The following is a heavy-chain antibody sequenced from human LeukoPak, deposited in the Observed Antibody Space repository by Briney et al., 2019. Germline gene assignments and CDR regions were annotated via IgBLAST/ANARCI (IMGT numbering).Heavy chain of an antibody. CDR2: IQEDGGEK. D-gene: IGHD6-19*01. Sequence: GGSLRLSCAASGFTFSIYWMTWVRQAPGKGLEWVANIQEDGGEKYYVDSVKGRFTISKDNAKNSLYLQMNSLRAEDTAVYYCARRAVAGTLDYWGQGTLVTVSS. J-gene: IGHJ4*02. CDR1: GFTFSIYW. V-gene: IGHV3-7*04. CDR3: ARRAVAGTLDY.